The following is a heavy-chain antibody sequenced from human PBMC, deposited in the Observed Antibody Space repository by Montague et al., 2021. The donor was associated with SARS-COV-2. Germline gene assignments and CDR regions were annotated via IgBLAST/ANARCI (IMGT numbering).Heavy chain of an antibody. D-gene: IGHD3-22*01. J-gene: IGHJ3*02. CDR1: GGSFSGYY. CDR3: AGVPVYYDSSGYYFDAFDI. Sequence: SETLSLTCAVYGGSFSGYYWSWIRQPPGKGLEWIGEINHSGSINYNPSLKSRVTMSVDTSKNQFSLKLSSVTAADTAVYYCAGVPVYYDSSGYYFDAFDIWGQGTLVTVSS. CDR2: INHSGSI. V-gene: IGHV4-34*01.